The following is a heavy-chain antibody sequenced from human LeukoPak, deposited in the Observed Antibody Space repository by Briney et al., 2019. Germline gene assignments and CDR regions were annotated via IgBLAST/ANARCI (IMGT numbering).Heavy chain of an antibody. CDR1: GFTVSSNY. V-gene: IGHV3-66*01. J-gene: IGHJ4*02. Sequence: GGSLRLSCAASGFTVSSNYMSWVRQAPGKGLEWVSVIYSGGSTYYADSVKGRFTISRDNSKNTLYLQMNSLRAEDTAVYYCARYPSYGLYFDYWGQGTLVTVSS. CDR3: ARYPSYGLYFDY. CDR2: IYSGGST. D-gene: IGHD4-17*01.